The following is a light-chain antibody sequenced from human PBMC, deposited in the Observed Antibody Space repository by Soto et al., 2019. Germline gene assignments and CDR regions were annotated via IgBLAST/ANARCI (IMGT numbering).Light chain of an antibody. CDR3: QQRSNWPPLT. V-gene: IGKV3-11*01. CDR1: QSVSSY. J-gene: IGKJ5*01. Sequence: EIVLTQSPATLSLSPGERATLSCRASQSVSSYLAWYQQKPGHAPRLLIYDASNRATGIPARFSGSGSGTDFTLTISSLEPEDFAVYYCQQRSNWPPLTFGQGTRLAIK. CDR2: DAS.